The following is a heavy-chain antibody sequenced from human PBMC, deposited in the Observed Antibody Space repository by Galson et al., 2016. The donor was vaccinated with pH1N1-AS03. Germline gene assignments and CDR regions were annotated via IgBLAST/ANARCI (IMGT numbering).Heavy chain of an antibody. CDR2: SLHNGNS. J-gene: IGHJ4*02. CDR3: ARFQTVGGKFDF. CDR1: GTSIGGDF. D-gene: IGHD1-26*01. Sequence: SETLSLTCSVSGTSIGGDFWSWIRKSPGRGLEWIGHSLHNGNSIYNPSLKSRVTISVDTSPNEASLKLSSVTAADTAFYYFARFQTVGGKFDFWGRGAQVTVSS. V-gene: IGHV4-59*01.